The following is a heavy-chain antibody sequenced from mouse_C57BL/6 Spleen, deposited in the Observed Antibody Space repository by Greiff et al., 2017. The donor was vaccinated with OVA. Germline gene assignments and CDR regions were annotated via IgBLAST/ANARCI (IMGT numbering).Heavy chain of an antibody. CDR3: ASIYDGYSAWFAY. CDR2: INPSNGGT. CDR1: GYTFTSYW. J-gene: IGHJ3*01. V-gene: IGHV1-53*01. D-gene: IGHD2-3*01. Sequence: QVQLQQPGTELVKPGASVKLSCKASGYTFTSYWMNWVKQRPGKSLEWIGNINPSNGGTNYHEKFKSKATLTVDKSSSTAYMQLSSLTAEDSAVDYCASIYDGYSAWFAYWGQGTLVTVSA.